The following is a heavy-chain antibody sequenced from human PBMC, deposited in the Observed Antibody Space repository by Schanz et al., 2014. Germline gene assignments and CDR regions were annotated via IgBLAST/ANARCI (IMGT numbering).Heavy chain of an antibody. CDR1: GYTFVSYS. Sequence: QVQLVQSGAEVKKPGASAKASCKASGYTFVSYSMHWVRQAPGQGLEWMGIINPSGGGTSYALRFQDTVTVTRDTSRSTVNMEFSSLRAEDTAVYDCASAPTAYCSDTSCLGARFDYWGQGTLVTVAS. D-gene: IGHD2-2*01. J-gene: IGHJ4*02. CDR2: INPSGGGT. V-gene: IGHV1-46*03. CDR3: ASAPTAYCSDTSCLGARFDY.